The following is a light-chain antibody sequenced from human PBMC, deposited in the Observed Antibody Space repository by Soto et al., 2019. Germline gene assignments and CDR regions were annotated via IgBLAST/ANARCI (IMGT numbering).Light chain of an antibody. CDR3: SSYTTSSTLEV. CDR1: SSDVGGYKF. J-gene: IGLJ1*01. Sequence: QSVLTQPASVSGSPGQSITISCTGTSSDVGGYKFVSWYQQHPGKDPKLMIYEVSNRPSGVSNRFSGSKSGNTASLTISGLQAEDEADYYCSSYTTSSTLEVFGNGTKVTVL. CDR2: EVS. V-gene: IGLV2-14*01.